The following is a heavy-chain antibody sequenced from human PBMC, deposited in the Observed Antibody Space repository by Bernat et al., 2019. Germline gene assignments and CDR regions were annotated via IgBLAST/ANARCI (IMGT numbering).Heavy chain of an antibody. CDR1: GFTFSSYW. CDR3: AREWGWELLYYGMDV. D-gene: IGHD1-26*01. Sequence: EVQLVESGGGLVQPGGSLRLSCAASGFTFSSYWMHWVRQAPGKGLVWVSRINSDGSSTSYADSVKGRFTISRDNAKNTLYLQMNSLRAEDTAVYYCAREWGWELLYYGMDVWGQGTTVTVSS. V-gene: IGHV3-74*01. CDR2: INSDGSST. J-gene: IGHJ6*02.